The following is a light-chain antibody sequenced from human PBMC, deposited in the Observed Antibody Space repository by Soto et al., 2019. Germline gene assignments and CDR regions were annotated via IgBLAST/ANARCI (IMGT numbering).Light chain of an antibody. V-gene: IGKV1-39*01. CDR2: VAS. J-gene: IGKJ1*01. Sequence: DIQMTQSPSSLSASIGDRVTITCRASQSISNYLNWYQQKPGKAPKLLMYVASNLQSGVPSRFSGSGSGTDFTLTISSLQPEEFATYYCQQSDSTPWTFGQGTKVEIK. CDR1: QSISNY. CDR3: QQSDSTPWT.